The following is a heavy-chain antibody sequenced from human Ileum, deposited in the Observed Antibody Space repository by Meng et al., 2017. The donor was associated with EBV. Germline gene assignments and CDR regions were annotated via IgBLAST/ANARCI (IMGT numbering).Heavy chain of an antibody. V-gene: IGHV4-39*01. Sequence: KLQESGPGLVKPSETLSLTCTVSGASISSSSYYWAWIRQPPGEGLEWIGSVVYSGTTYYTSSLKSRVSISVDTSKNQFSLKLSSVTAADTAVYYCARHHHSPTFDYWGQGTLVTVSS. CDR2: VVYSGTT. D-gene: IGHD1-14*01. CDR3: ARHHHSPTFDY. CDR1: GASISSSSYY. J-gene: IGHJ4*02.